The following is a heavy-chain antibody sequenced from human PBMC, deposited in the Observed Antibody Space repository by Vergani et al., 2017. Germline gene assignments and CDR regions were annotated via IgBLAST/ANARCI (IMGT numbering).Heavy chain of an antibody. J-gene: IGHJ4*02. CDR3: ARGWGTVRPPDF. CDR1: GGTFSSYT. Sequence: QVQLVQSGAEVKKPGSSVKVSCKASGGTFSSYTISWVRQAPGQGLEWMGRIIPILGIANYAQKFQGRVTITADKSTSTAYMELSSLRSEDTAVYYCARGWGTVRPPDFWGQGTLVTVSS. D-gene: IGHD7-27*01. V-gene: IGHV1-69*02. CDR2: IIPILGIA.